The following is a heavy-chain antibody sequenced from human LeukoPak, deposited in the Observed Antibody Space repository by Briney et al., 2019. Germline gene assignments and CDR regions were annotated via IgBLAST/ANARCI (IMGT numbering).Heavy chain of an antibody. J-gene: IGHJ3*02. V-gene: IGHV4-59*08. CDR3: ARHNLVGARNAFDI. D-gene: IGHD1-26*01. CDR2: MYYSGNT. Sequence: SETLSLTCNVSGGSISSYYWSWIRQPPGKGLEWIGYMYYSGNTNYNPSLKSRVTTSVDTSKNQFSLKLSSVTAADTAVYYCARHNLVGARNAFDIWGQGTMVTVSS. CDR1: GGSISSYY.